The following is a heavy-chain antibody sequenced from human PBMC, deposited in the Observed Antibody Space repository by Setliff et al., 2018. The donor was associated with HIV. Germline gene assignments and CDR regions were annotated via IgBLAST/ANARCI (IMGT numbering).Heavy chain of an antibody. CDR1: AFTFNKYA. CDR3: AKNARDYYYYYMDV. V-gene: IGHV3-23*01. Sequence: GGSLRLSCTASAFTFNKYAMAWVRQAPGKGLEWVSAISDTGDYIYYADSVKGRFTISRDNSADTVYLQMTGLRVEDTAVYFCAKNARDYYYYYMDVWGKGTTVTVSS. J-gene: IGHJ6*03. CDR2: ISDTGDYI.